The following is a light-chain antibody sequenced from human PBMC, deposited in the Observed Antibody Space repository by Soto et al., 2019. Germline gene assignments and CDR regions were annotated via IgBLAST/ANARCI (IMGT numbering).Light chain of an antibody. CDR3: QQSYSTPPYT. CDR1: QSISSY. Sequence: DIQMTQSPSYLSASVGDRVNITCRASQSISSYLNWYQQKPGKAPKLLIYAASSLQSGLPSRFSCSGSGTDLTLTISSLQPEDFASYYCQQSYSTPPYTFGQGTKLEIK. CDR2: AAS. J-gene: IGKJ2*01. V-gene: IGKV1-39*01.